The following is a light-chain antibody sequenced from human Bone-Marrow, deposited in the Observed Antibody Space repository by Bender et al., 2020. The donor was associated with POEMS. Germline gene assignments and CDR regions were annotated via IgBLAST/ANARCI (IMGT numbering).Light chain of an antibody. CDR3: CSYAGRNTYV. V-gene: IGLV2-23*01. CDR2: EGT. CDR1: SSDVEHYNL. Sequence: QSGLTQPASVSGSPGQSITISCTGTSSDVEHYNLVSWFQQYRGRAPKLIIYEGTKRPSGVSDRFSGSKSGSTVSLTISGLQAEDEADYYCCSYAGRNTYVFGTGTKVTVL. J-gene: IGLJ1*01.